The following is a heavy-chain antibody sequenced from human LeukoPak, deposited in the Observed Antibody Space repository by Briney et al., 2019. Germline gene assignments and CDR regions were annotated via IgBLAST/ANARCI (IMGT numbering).Heavy chain of an antibody. CDR2: ISAYNGNT. J-gene: IGHJ4*02. CDR1: GYTFTSYG. Sequence: ASVKVSCKASGYTFTSYGISWVRQAPGQGLEWMGWISAYNGNTNYAQKFQGRVTMTRDTSISTAYMELSRLRSDDTAVYYCARVSIVPAAQSDYWGQGTLVTVSS. D-gene: IGHD2-2*01. CDR3: ARVSIVPAAQSDY. V-gene: IGHV1-18*01.